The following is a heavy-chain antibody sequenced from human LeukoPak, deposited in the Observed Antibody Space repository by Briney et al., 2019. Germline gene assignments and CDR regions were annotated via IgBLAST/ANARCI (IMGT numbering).Heavy chain of an antibody. J-gene: IGHJ3*02. CDR2: IKTDGSQI. V-gene: IGHV3-7*01. D-gene: IGHD4-23*01. CDR1: GFTFSSYW. CDR3: ARHQRGYSDAFDI. Sequence: GGSLRLSCVASGFTFSSYWMTWVRQAPGKGLEWVANIKTDGSQIYYVDSVKGRFTISRDNAKNSLYLQMNSLRAEDTAVYYCARHQRGYSDAFDIWGQGTMVTVSS.